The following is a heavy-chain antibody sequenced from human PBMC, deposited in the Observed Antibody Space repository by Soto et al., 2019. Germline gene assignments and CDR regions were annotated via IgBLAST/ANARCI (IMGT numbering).Heavy chain of an antibody. D-gene: IGHD5-12*01. CDR3: ASRRWLRLGSPDDY. V-gene: IGHV3-23*01. Sequence: GGSLRLSCAASGFTFSSYAMSWVRQAPGKGLEWVSAISGSGGSTYYADSVKGRFTISRDNSKNTLYLQMNSLRAEDTAVYYCASRRWLRLGSPDDYWGQGTLVTVSS. J-gene: IGHJ4*02. CDR2: ISGSGGST. CDR1: GFTFSSYA.